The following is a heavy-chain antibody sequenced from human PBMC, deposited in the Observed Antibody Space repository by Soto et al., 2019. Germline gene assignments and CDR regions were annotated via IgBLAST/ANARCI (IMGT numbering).Heavy chain of an antibody. V-gene: IGHV4-61*01. J-gene: IGHJ4*02. CDR3: ARTGYYYDSSGYFEY. CDR2: IYYSGST. D-gene: IGHD3-22*01. CDR1: VVSVSSGSYY. Sequence: SETVSLTCTVSVVSVSSGSYYWSWIRQPPGKGLEWIGYIYYSGSTNYNPSLKSRVTISVDTSKNQFSLKLSSVTAADTAVYYCARTGYYYDSSGYFEYWGQGTLVTVSS.